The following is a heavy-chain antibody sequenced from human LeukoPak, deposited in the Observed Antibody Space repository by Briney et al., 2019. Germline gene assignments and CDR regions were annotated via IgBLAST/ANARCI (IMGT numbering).Heavy chain of an antibody. V-gene: IGHV3-74*01. D-gene: IGHD3-9*01. CDR3: ARDNAVHYDILTGYSY. J-gene: IGHJ4*02. CDR2: INSDGSST. Sequence: GGSLRLSCAASGFTFSSYWMHWVRQAPGKGPVWVSRINSDGSSTSYADSVKGRFTISRDNAKNTLYLQMNSLRAEDTAVYYCARDNAVHYDILTGYSYWGQGTLVTVSP. CDR1: GFTFSSYW.